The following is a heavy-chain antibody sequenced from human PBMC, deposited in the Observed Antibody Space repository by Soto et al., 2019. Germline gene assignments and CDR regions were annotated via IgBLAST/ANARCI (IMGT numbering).Heavy chain of an antibody. CDR2: IKHDGSEK. J-gene: IGHJ6*02. Sequence: EVHLVESGGGLVQPGGSLRLSCTASGFTFSSYWMSWVRQAPGKGLEWVANIKHDGSEKNYVDSVKGRFTISTDNAKNSVFLQMHSLRAEDTAVYYCARQGGRRTYYYYYGMDVWGQETTVTVSS. D-gene: IGHD3-16*01. CDR1: GFTFSSYW. CDR3: ARQGGRRTYYYYYGMDV. V-gene: IGHV3-7*01.